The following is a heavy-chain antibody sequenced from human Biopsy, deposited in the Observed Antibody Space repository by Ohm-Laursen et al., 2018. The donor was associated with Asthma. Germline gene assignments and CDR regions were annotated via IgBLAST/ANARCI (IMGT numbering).Heavy chain of an antibody. CDR2: GGSYYDGGLK. D-gene: IGHD3-3*01. J-gene: IGHJ4*02. V-gene: IGHV3-30-3*01. CDR3: ARDVMEWYLPAFDF. Sequence: SLRLSCSASGFTFRSYAMHWVRQAPGKGLKWVAVGGSYYDGGLKYYADSVYGRFTVSRDDSKNTLYLQMNSLRPDDTAVYYCARDVMEWYLPAFDFWGQGTLVTVSS. CDR1: GFTFRSYA.